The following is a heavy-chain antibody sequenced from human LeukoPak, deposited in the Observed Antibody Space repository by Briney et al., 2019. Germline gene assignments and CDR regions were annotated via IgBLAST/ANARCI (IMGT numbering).Heavy chain of an antibody. CDR2: IYYSGST. Sequence: PSETLPLTCTVSGGSISSSSYYWGWIRQPPGKGLEWIGSIYYSGSTYYNPSLKNRVTISVDTSKNQFSLKLSSVTAADTAVYYCATSSIAARPGAFDYWGQGTLVTVSS. D-gene: IGHD6-6*01. CDR1: GGSISSSSYY. V-gene: IGHV4-39*01. CDR3: ATSSIAARPGAFDY. J-gene: IGHJ4*02.